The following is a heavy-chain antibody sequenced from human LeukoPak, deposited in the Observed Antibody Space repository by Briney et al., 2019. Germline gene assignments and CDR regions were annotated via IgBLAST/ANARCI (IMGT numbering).Heavy chain of an antibody. Sequence: SETLSLTCAVYGGSFSGYYWGWIRQPPGKGLEWIGSIYHSGSTYYNPSLKSRVTISVDTSKNQFSLKLSSVTAADTAVYYCARGGLLFDAFDIWGQGTMVTVSS. CDR2: IYHSGST. CDR3: ARGGLLFDAFDI. J-gene: IGHJ3*02. CDR1: GGSFSGYY. D-gene: IGHD2-15*01. V-gene: IGHV4-38-2*01.